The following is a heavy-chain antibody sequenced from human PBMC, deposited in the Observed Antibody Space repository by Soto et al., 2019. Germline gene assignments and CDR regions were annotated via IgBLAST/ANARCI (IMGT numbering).Heavy chain of an antibody. CDR1: GGSISSGGYS. D-gene: IGHD3-22*01. CDR3: ARGKFIGSSGYPPPDAFDI. CDR2: IYHSGST. V-gene: IGHV4-30-2*01. J-gene: IGHJ3*02. Sequence: QLQLQESGSGLVKPSQTLSLTCAVSGGSISSGGYSWSWIRQPPGKGLEWIGYIYHSGSTYYNPSLKSRFTISVDRSKNQFSLKLSSVTAADTAVYYCARGKFIGSSGYPPPDAFDIWGQGTMVTVSS.